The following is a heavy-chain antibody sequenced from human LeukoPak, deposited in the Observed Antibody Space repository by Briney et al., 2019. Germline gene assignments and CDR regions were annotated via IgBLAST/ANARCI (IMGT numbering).Heavy chain of an antibody. CDR3: ASSGDENGYNYGGYYYHGMHV. V-gene: IGHV4-61*01. J-gene: IGHJ6*02. Sequence: SETLSLTCTVSGGSVNSGSLYWNWVRQPPGKGLEWIGYVYYSATTNYNPSLKSRVTISLDTSKNQFSLKLNSVATADTAVYYCASSGDENGYNYGGYYYHGMHVWGQGTTVIVSS. CDR2: VYYSATT. D-gene: IGHD5-24*01. CDR1: GGSVNSGSLY.